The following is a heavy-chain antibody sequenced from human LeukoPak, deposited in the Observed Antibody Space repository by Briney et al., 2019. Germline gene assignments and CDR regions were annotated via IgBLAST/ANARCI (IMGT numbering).Heavy chain of an antibody. CDR3: ARVYYYDSEFDP. CDR1: GYTFTGYY. Sequence: ASVKVSCKASGYTFTGYYMHWVRQAPGQGLEWMGWISAYNGNTNYAQKLQGRVTMTTDTSTSTAYMELSSLRSEDTAVYYCARVYYYDSEFDPWGQGTLVTVSS. D-gene: IGHD3-22*01. V-gene: IGHV1-18*04. CDR2: ISAYNGNT. J-gene: IGHJ5*02.